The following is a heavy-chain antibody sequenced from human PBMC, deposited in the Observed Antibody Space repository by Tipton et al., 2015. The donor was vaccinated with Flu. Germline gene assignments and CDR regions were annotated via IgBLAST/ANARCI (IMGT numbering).Heavy chain of an antibody. V-gene: IGHV1-2*04. CDR1: GYTFTGYY. Sequence: QLVQSGAEVKKPGASVKVSCKASGYTFTGYYMHWVRQAPGQGLEWMGWINPNSGGTNYAQKFQGWVTMTRDTSISTAYMELSRLRSDDTAVYYCARGNCSSTSCYYYYMDVWGKGTTVTVSS. J-gene: IGHJ6*03. D-gene: IGHD2-2*01. CDR2: INPNSGGT. CDR3: ARGNCSSTSCYYYYMDV.